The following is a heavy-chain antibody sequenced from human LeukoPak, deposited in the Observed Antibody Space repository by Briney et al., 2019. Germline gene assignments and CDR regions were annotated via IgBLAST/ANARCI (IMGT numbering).Heavy chain of an antibody. D-gene: IGHD3-10*01. CDR1: GGSISSYY. Sequence: PSETLSLTCTVSGGSISSYYWSWIRQPPGKGLEWVGHIYHLGSTNYNPSLKSRVTISIDTSKNYFSLKLNSVIAADTAVYYCARDRPGSYWYFDLWGRGTLVTVSS. J-gene: IGHJ2*01. CDR3: ARDRPGSYWYFDL. V-gene: IGHV4-59*01. CDR2: IYHLGST.